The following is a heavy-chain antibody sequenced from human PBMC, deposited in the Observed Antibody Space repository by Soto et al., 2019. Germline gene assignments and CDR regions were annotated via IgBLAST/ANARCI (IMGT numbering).Heavy chain of an antibody. V-gene: IGHV3-33*01. CDR1: GFTFSSYG. D-gene: IGHD3-3*01. CDR2: IWYDGSNK. CDR3: ARVFWSGEDAFDL. J-gene: IGHJ3*01. Sequence: QVQLVESGGGVVQPGRSLRLSCAASGFTFSSYGMHWVRQAPGKGLEWVAVIWYDGSNKYYADSVKGRFTISRDNSKNTLYLQMNSLRAEDTAVYYCARVFWSGEDAFDLWGQGTMVTVSS.